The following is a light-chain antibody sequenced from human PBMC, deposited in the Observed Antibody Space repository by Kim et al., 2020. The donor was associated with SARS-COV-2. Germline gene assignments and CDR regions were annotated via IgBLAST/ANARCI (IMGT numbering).Light chain of an antibody. J-gene: IGKJ1*01. CDR1: QSIYNSNNKNS. CDR3: QQYYSPPRM. Sequence: RATINCKSSQSIYNSNNKNSIAWYQQKPGQPPKLLIYWASTRELGVPDRFSGSGSGTDFTLTISSLQAEDVAVYYCQQYYSPPRMFGPGTKVDIK. V-gene: IGKV4-1*01. CDR2: WAS.